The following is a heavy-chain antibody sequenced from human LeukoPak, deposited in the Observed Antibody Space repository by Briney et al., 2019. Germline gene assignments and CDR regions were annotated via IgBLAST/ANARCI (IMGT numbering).Heavy chain of an antibody. D-gene: IGHD2-8*01. CDR1: GFTFSSYS. J-gene: IGHJ4*02. Sequence: PGGSLRLSCVASGFTFSSYSLNWVRQAPGKGLEWVSYIGVSSSLVRYADSVKGRFTFSRDNSKNTLYLQMNSLRAEDTAVYYCAKEYCSNSVCHSLDYWGQGTLVTVSS. V-gene: IGHV3-48*01. CDR2: IGVSSSLV. CDR3: AKEYCSNSVCHSLDY.